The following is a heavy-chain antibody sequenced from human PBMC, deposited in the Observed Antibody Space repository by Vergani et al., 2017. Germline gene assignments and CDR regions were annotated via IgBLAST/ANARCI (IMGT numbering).Heavy chain of an antibody. Sequence: QLQLQESGPGLVKPSETLSLTCTVSGGSISSYYWSWIRQPPGKGLEWIGYIYYSGSTNYNPSLKSRVTISVDTSKNQFSLKLSSVTAADTAVYYCARDMSSSWYYYGMDVWGQGTTVTVSS. CDR3: ARDMSSSWYYYGMDV. D-gene: IGHD6-13*01. CDR1: GGSISSYY. CDR2: IYYSGST. J-gene: IGHJ6*02. V-gene: IGHV4-59*01.